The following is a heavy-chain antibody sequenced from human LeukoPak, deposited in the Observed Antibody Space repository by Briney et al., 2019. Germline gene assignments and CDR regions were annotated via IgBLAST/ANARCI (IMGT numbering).Heavy chain of an antibody. D-gene: IGHD3-3*01. CDR3: ARFRRPYYDFWSGYYTFLGAFDI. J-gene: IGHJ3*02. CDR2: IIPIFGTA. V-gene: IGHV1-69*06. CDR1: GGTFSSYA. Sequence: SVKVSCKESGGTFSSYAISWVRQATGQGLEWMGGIIPIFGTANYAQKFQGRVTITADKSRSTAYLELSSLRSEDTAVYYCARFRRPYYDFWSGYYTFLGAFDIWGQGTMVTVSS.